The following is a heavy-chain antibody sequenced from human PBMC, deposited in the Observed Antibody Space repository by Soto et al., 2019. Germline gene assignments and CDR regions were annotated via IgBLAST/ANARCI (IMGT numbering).Heavy chain of an antibody. CDR3: ARSVVQADTIGYGMDV. Sequence: SGPTLVNPTQTLTLTCTFSGFSLSTSGMRVSWIRQPPGKALEWLARIDWDDDKFYSTSLKTRLTISKDTSKNQVVLTMTNMDPVDTATYYCARSVVQADTIGYGMDVWGQGTTVTVSS. V-gene: IGHV2-70*04. J-gene: IGHJ6*02. CDR2: IDWDDDK. CDR1: GFSLSTSGMR. D-gene: IGHD2-2*01.